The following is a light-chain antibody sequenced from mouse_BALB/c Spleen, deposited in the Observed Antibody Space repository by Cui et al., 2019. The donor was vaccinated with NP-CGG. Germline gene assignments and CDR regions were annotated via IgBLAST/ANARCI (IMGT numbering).Light chain of an antibody. CDR2: GTN. CDR3: ALWYSNHWV. V-gene: IGLV1*01. CDR1: TGAVTTSNY. J-gene: IGLJ1*01. Sequence: QDVVTPGSAPTTSPGETVTLTCRSSTGAVTTSNYANWVQEKPDHLFTGLIGGTNNRAPGVPARFSGSLIGDKAALTITGAQTEDEAIYFCALWYSNHWVFGGGTKLTVL.